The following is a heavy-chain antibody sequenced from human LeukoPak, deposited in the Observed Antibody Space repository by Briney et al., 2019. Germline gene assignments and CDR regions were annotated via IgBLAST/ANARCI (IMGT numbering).Heavy chain of an antibody. CDR2: INHGGST. CDR1: GGSFSGYY. CDR3: ARGPWYYGMDV. J-gene: IGHJ6*02. Sequence: PSETLSLTCAVYGGSFSGYYWSWIRQPPGKGLEWIGEINHGGSTNYNPSLKSRVTISVDTSKNQFSLKLSSVTAADTAVYYCARGPWYYGMDVWGQGTTVTVSS. V-gene: IGHV4-34*01.